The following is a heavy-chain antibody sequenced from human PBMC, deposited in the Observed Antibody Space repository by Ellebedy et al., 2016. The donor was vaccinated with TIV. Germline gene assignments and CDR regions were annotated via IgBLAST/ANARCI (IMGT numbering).Heavy chain of an antibody. D-gene: IGHD5-12*01. J-gene: IGHJ4*02. CDR2: ISGSGGST. Sequence: GESLKISXAASGFTFSSYAMSWVRQAPGKGLEWVSAISGSGGSTYYADSVKGRFTISRDNSKNTLYLQMNSLRAEDTAVYYCATKDDRYSGPGFDYWGQGTLVTVSS. CDR1: GFTFSSYA. V-gene: IGHV3-23*01. CDR3: ATKDDRYSGPGFDY.